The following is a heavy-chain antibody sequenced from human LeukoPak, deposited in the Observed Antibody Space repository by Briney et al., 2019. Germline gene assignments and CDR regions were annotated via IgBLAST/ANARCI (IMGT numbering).Heavy chain of an antibody. D-gene: IGHD4-17*01. V-gene: IGHV3-9*01. CDR1: GFTFDDYA. Sequence: GGSLRLSCAASGFTFDDYAMYWVRQAPGKGLEWVSGISWNGGSIVYADSVEGRFTISRDNAKNSLYLQMNSLRAEDTALYYCAKDILRSVTINGNYFDYWGQGTLVTVSS. CDR2: ISWNGGSI. CDR3: AKDILRSVTINGNYFDY. J-gene: IGHJ4*02.